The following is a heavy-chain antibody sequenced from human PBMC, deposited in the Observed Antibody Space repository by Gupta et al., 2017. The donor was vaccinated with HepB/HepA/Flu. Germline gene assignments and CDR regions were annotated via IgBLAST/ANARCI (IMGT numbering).Heavy chain of an antibody. Sequence: QVQLVESGGGVVQPGRSLRLSCAASGFTFSSYAMHWVRQAPGKGLEWVAVISYDGSNKYYADSVKGRVTISRDNSKNTLYRQMNSLRAEDTAVYYCARERGGAVTGRRYDAFDIWGQGTMVTVSS. V-gene: IGHV3-30-3*01. J-gene: IGHJ3*02. CDR2: ISYDGSNK. CDR1: GFTFSSYA. D-gene: IGHD4-17*01. CDR3: ARERGGAVTGRRYDAFDI.